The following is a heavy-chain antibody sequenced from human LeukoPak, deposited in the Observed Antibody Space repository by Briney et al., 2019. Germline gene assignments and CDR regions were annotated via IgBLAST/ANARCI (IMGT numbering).Heavy chain of an antibody. Sequence: GGSLRLSCAASEFTFSSYSMNWVRQAPGKGLEWVSYITNSGNSKSYADSVKGRFTISRDNTKNSLYLQMNGLRAEDTAVYYCAREVYSGSYFDYWGQGTLVTVSS. J-gene: IGHJ4*02. CDR1: EFTFSSYS. D-gene: IGHD5-12*01. CDR2: ITNSGNSK. V-gene: IGHV3-48*01. CDR3: AREVYSGSYFDY.